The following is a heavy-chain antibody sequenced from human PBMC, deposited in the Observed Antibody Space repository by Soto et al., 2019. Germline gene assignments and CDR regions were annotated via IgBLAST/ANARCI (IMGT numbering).Heavy chain of an antibody. V-gene: IGHV3-21*01. J-gene: IGHJ6*02. CDR1: GFTFSSYS. Sequence: EVQLVESGGGLVKPGGSLRLSCAASGFTFSSYSMNWVRQAPGKGLEWVSSISSSSSYIYYADSVKGRFTISRDNAKNSLYLQMNSLRAEDTAVYYCARDKVAVAPPRGYYYGMDVWGQGTTVTVSS. CDR2: ISSSSSYI. CDR3: ARDKVAVAPPRGYYYGMDV. D-gene: IGHD6-19*01.